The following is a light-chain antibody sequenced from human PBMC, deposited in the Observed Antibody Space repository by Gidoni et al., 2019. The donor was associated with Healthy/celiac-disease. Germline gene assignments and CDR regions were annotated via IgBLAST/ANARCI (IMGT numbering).Light chain of an antibody. J-gene: IGKJ1*01. Sequence: DIQMTQSPSTLSASVGDRVTITCRASQSISSWLAWYQQKPGKAPKLLIYKASSLESGVPSRFSGSGSGTEFTLTSSSLQPDDFATYYCQQSETFXXXTKVEIK. CDR2: KAS. CDR3: QQSET. V-gene: IGKV1-5*03. CDR1: QSISSW.